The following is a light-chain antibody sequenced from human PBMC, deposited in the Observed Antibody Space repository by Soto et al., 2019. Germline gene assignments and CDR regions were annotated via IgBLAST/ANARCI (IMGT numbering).Light chain of an antibody. Sequence: QSVLTQPPSVSGAPGQRVTISCTGSNSNIGAGYDVHWYQQLPGTAPKLLIYHNNNRPSGVPDRFSGSQSGTSASLAITGLQAEDEADYYCQSYDSSYVFGTGTKVTVL. CDR3: QSYDSSYV. CDR2: HNN. J-gene: IGLJ1*01. V-gene: IGLV1-40*01. CDR1: NSNIGAGYD.